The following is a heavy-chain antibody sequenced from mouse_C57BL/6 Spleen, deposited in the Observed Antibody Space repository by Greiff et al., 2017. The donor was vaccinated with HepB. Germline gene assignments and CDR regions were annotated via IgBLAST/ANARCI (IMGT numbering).Heavy chain of an antibody. V-gene: IGHV1-50*01. Sequence: VQLQQPGAELVKPGASVKLSCKASGYTFTSYWMQWVKPRPGQGLEWIGEIDPSDSYTNYNQKFKGKATLTVDTSSSTAYMQLSSLTSEDSAVYYCASYYGSRSAWFAYWGQGTLVTVSA. CDR3: ASYYGSRSAWFAY. J-gene: IGHJ3*01. CDR1: GYTFTSYW. CDR2: IDPSDSYT. D-gene: IGHD1-1*01.